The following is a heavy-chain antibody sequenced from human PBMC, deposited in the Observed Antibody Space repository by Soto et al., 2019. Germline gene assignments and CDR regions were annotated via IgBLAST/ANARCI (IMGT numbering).Heavy chain of an antibody. D-gene: IGHD2-15*01. CDR1: GGTFSSYA. Sequence: SLKVSCKASGGTFSSYAISRVRQAPGQGLEWMGGIIPIFGTANYAQKFQGRVTITADESTSTAYMELSSLRSEDTAVYYCARAPGGIFYGMDVWGQGTTVTVSS. V-gene: IGHV1-69*13. CDR3: ARAPGGIFYGMDV. J-gene: IGHJ6*02. CDR2: IIPIFGTA.